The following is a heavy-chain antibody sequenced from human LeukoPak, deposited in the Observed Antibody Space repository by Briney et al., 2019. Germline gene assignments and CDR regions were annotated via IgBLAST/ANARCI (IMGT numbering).Heavy chain of an antibody. CDR1: GFTFSSYG. J-gene: IGHJ3*02. CDR3: ARLGYCSSTSCYTYAFDI. V-gene: IGHV3-7*01. D-gene: IGHD2-2*02. CDR2: IKQDGSEK. Sequence: GGSLRLSCAASGFTFSSYGMHWVRQAPGKGLEWVANIKQDGSEKYYVDSVKGRFTISRDNAKNSLYLQMNSLRAEDTAVYYCARLGYCSSTSCYTYAFDIWGQGTMVTVSS.